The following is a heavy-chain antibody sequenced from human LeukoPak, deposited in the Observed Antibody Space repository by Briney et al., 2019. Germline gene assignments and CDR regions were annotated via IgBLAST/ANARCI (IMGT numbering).Heavy chain of an antibody. J-gene: IGHJ4*02. CDR1: GFSFSNNW. D-gene: IGHD3-16*02. Sequence: GGSLRLSCAASGFSFSNNWMFWVRQAPGKGLEWVATMNQDGRERFYVDSVKCRFTISRDNTKNSLYLQMNSLRAEDTAMYFCATGTYRERFYSWGQGTLVTVSS. V-gene: IGHV3-7*01. CDR3: ATGTYRERFYS. CDR2: MNQDGRER.